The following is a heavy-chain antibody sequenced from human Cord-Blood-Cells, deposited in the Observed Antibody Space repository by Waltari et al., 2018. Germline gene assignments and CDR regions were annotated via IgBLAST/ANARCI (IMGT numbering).Heavy chain of an antibody. J-gene: IGHJ2*01. CDR1: GYTFTSYA. CDR3: ARGAYSGSHYGWYFDL. V-gene: IGHV1-3*01. Sequence: QVQLVQSGAEVKKPGASVKVSCKASGYTFTSYAMHWVRQAPGQRLEWMGWINAGNGNTKYSQKFQGRVTITSDTSASTAYMELSSLRSEDTAVYYCARGAYSGSHYGWYFDLWGRGTLVTVSS. CDR2: INAGNGNT. D-gene: IGHD1-26*01.